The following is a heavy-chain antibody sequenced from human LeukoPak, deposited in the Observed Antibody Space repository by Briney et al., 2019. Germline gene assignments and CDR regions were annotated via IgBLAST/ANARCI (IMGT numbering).Heavy chain of an antibody. CDR3: ARNHSSLTVAADMRHNCFDP. D-gene: IGHD2-2*01. CDR1: GYTITSGDY. CDR2: VYHSGST. V-gene: IGHV4-38-2*02. Sequence: PSETLSLTCTVSGYTITSGDYWGWIRQPPGKGLEWIGSVYHSGSTVYNPSFKSRVSISVDTSKNQFSLQLSFVTAADTAVYYCARNHSSLTVAADMRHNCFDPWGQGNLVTVSS. J-gene: IGHJ5*02.